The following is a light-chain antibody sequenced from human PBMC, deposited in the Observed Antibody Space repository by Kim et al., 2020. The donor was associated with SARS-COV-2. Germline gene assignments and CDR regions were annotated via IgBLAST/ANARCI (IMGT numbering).Light chain of an antibody. CDR3: QQRRSWPLT. Sequence: PGETATRSCRASQSVSSYLAWYQQKPGQVPRLLIFDASNRATGIPARFSGSGSGTDFTLTISSLEPEDFAVYYCQQRRSWPLTFGGGTKVDIK. J-gene: IGKJ4*01. CDR1: QSVSSY. V-gene: IGKV3-11*01. CDR2: DAS.